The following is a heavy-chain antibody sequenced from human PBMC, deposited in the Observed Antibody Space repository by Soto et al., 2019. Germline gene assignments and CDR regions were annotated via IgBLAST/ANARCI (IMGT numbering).Heavy chain of an antibody. V-gene: IGHV4-38-2*01. J-gene: IGHJ5*02. CDR2: IYTGRST. CDR3: ARVGPWVPYYYDSSPYTFENWFDP. CDR1: GYSIRSGYY. Sequence: SETVSRTCGVSGYSIRSGYYWGWLGQPPGKGLEWIASIYTGRSTYYNPSLNSRVTLSIDMTNNRVSLILNSVTAADTAVYYCARVGPWVPYYYDSSPYTFENWFDPWGQGNLVTVSS. D-gene: IGHD3-22*01.